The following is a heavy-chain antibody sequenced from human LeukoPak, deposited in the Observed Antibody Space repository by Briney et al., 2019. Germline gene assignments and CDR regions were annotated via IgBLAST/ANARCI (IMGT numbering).Heavy chain of an antibody. Sequence: SETLSLTCAVYGGSFSGYYWRWIRQPPGKGLEWIGYIYYSGSTNYNPSPKSRVTISVDTSKNQFSLKLSSVTAADTAVYYCARHRDVDTAIVYWGQGTLVTVSS. J-gene: IGHJ4*02. CDR1: GGSFSGYY. CDR2: IYYSGST. D-gene: IGHD5-18*01. CDR3: ARHRDVDTAIVY. V-gene: IGHV4-59*08.